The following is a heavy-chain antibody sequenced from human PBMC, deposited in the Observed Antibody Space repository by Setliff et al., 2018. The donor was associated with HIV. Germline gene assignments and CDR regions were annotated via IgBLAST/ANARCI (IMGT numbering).Heavy chain of an antibody. CDR2: IYTSGST. J-gene: IGHJ5*02. V-gene: IGHV4-4*07. Sequence: SETLSLTCAVSGGSFSGYYWSWIRQPAGKGLEWIGRIYTSGSTNYNPSLKSRVTLSVDTSKNQFFLKLNSVTAADTAVYYCSRSDFWVGYTALYNWFDPWGQGTLVTVSS. D-gene: IGHD3-3*01. CDR1: GGSFSGYY. CDR3: SRSDFWVGYTALYNWFDP.